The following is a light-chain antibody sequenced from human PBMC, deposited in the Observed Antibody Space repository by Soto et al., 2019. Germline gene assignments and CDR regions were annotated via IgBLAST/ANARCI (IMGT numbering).Light chain of an antibody. V-gene: IGLV3-21*04. Sequence: SYELTQPPSVSVAPGKTTRIACGGNKIGSKSVHWYQQKPGQAPVLVIYYDSDRPSGIPERFSGSNSGNTATLTISRVEAGDEADYYCQVWDSSSDHHVVFGGRTKLTVL. CDR3: QVWDSSSDHHVV. CDR1: KIGSKS. J-gene: IGLJ2*01. CDR2: YDS.